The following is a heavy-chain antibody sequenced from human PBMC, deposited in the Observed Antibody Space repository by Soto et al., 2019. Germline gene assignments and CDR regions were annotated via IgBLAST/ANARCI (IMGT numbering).Heavy chain of an antibody. J-gene: IGHJ6*02. Sequence: QVQLVQSGAEVKKPGSSVKVSCKASGGTFSSYTISWVRQAPGQGLEWMGRIIPILGIANYAQKFQGRVTITADKSTSTVYMELSSLRSEDTAVYYCARARAVAGTTHYYGMDVWGQGTTVTVSS. CDR3: ARARAVAGTTHYYGMDV. CDR2: IIPILGIA. D-gene: IGHD6-19*01. V-gene: IGHV1-69*02. CDR1: GGTFSSYT.